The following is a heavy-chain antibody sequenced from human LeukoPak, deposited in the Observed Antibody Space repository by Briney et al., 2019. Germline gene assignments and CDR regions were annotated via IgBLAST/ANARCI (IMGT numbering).Heavy chain of an antibody. J-gene: IGHJ4*02. CDR1: GFTVSSNY. CDR3: ARQYYDILTGHFGY. D-gene: IGHD3-9*01. CDR2: IYSGGST. Sequence: GGSLRLFCAASGFTVSSNYMSWVRQAPGKGVEWVSVIYSGGSTYYADSVKGRFTIPRDYAKNPLYLQMNSLRAEHTAVYYCARQYYDILTGHFGYWGQGTLVTVSS. V-gene: IGHV3-53*01.